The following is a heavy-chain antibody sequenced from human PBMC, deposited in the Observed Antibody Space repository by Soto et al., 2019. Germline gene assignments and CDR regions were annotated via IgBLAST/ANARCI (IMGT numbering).Heavy chain of an antibody. CDR3: ARDRPYYYYYGMDV. CDR1: GFTFSSYS. J-gene: IGHJ6*02. V-gene: IGHV3-21*01. CDR2: ISSSSSYI. Sequence: GGSLRLSCAASGFTFSSYSMNWVRQAPGKGLEWVSSISSSSSYIYYADSVKGRLTISRDNAKNSLYLQMNSLRAEDTAVYYCARDRPYYYYYGMDVWGQGTTVTVSS.